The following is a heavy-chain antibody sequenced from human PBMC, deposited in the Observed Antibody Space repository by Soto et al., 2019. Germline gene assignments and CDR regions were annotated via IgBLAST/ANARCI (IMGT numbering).Heavy chain of an antibody. Sequence: EVQLVESGGGLVQPGGSLRLSCAASGFTFSSYWMYWVRQAPGKGLVWVSRLNSAGSSTYYADSVKGRFTISRDNAKNTLYLQVNSLRAEDTAVYYCARGNYGMDVWGQGTTVTVSS. CDR2: LNSAGSST. V-gene: IGHV3-74*01. J-gene: IGHJ6*02. CDR1: GFTFSSYW. CDR3: ARGNYGMDV.